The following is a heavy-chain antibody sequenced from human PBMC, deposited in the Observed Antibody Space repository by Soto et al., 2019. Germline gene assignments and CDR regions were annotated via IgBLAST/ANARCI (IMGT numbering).Heavy chain of an antibody. CDR2: ISYEGSNT. V-gene: IGHV3-30-3*01. Sequence: SLRLSCVASGFTFDTYGIHWVRQAPGKGLQWVALISYEGSNTYYADSVRGRFTISRDNSKNTLYLQMNTLRPEDTGLYYCARVTTGNILYYFSGLDFWGQGTSVTVSS. CDR1: GFTFDTYG. CDR3: ARVTTGNILYYFSGLDF. D-gene: IGHD1-1*01. J-gene: IGHJ6*02.